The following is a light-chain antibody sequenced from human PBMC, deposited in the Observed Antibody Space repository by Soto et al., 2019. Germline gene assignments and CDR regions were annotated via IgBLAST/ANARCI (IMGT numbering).Light chain of an antibody. CDR2: AAS. J-gene: IGKJ1*01. Sequence: IQMTQSPSTLPASLGDTVTITCRASQSISSYLNWYQQKPGKAPKLLIYAASSLQSGVPSRFSGSGSGTDFTLTISSLQPEDFATYYCQQSYSTPTWTFGQGTKVDIK. V-gene: IGKV1-39*01. CDR3: QQSYSTPTWT. CDR1: QSISSY.